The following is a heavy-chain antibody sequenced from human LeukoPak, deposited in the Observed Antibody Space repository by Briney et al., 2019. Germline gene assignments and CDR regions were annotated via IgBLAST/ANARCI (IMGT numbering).Heavy chain of an antibody. V-gene: IGHV3-48*03. Sequence: GGSLRLSCAASGFTFSSYEMNWVRQAPGKGLEWVSYISSSGSTIYYADSVKGRFTISRDNSKNTLYLQMNSLRAEDTAVYYCASALRIYYYFDYWGQGTLVTVSS. J-gene: IGHJ4*02. D-gene: IGHD1-26*01. CDR1: GFTFSSYE. CDR3: ASALRIYYYFDY. CDR2: ISSSGSTI.